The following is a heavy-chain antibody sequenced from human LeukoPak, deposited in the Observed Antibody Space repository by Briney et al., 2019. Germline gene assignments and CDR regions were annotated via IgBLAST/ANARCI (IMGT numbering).Heavy chain of an antibody. J-gene: IGHJ4*02. CDR2: IYYSGST. CDR1: GGSISSSSYY. CDR3: ARHSTNGVYYTDFDY. V-gene: IGHV4-39*01. Sequence: KPSETLSLTCTVSGGSISSSSYYLGWIRQPPGKGLEWIGSIYYSGSTYYNPSLKSRVTISVDTSKNQFSLKLSSVTAADTAVYYCARHSTNGVYYTDFDYWGQGTLVTVSS. D-gene: IGHD2-8*01.